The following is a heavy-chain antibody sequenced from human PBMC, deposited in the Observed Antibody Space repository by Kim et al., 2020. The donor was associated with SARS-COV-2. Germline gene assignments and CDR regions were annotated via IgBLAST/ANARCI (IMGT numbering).Heavy chain of an antibody. J-gene: IGHJ5*02. CDR2: TYLRSRWYT. CDR1: GDTVSNNTAA. D-gene: IGHD6-19*01. Sequence: SQTLSLTCAISGDTVSNNTAAWNWIRQSPSRGLEWLGRTYLRSRWYTDYAVSVKSRITINPDTCKNHFSLQLRFVTPEDTAVYYCAREDSSGFYWFDPLGQGTLVTVSS. CDR3: AREDSSGFYWFDP. V-gene: IGHV6-1*01.